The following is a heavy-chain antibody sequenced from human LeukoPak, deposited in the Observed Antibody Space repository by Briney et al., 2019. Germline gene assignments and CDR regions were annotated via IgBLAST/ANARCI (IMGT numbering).Heavy chain of an antibody. D-gene: IGHD2-15*01. V-gene: IGHV4-31*03. CDR2: IYYSGST. CDR3: ASVPRYCSGGSCYSRAVY. J-gene: IGHJ4*02. Sequence: PSETLSLTCTVSGGSISNGDHYWSWIRQHPGKGLEWIGHIYYSGSTYYNPSLKSRGIISVDTSKNQFSLKLSSVTAADTAVYYCASVPRYCSGGSCYSRAVYWGQGTLVTVSS. CDR1: GGSISNGDHY.